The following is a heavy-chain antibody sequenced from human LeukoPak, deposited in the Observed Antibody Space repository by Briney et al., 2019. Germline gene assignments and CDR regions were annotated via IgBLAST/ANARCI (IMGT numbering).Heavy chain of an antibody. CDR2: IYSGGST. J-gene: IGHJ4*02. Sequence: GGSLRLSCAASGFTFSSYEMNWVRQAPGKGLEWVSVIYSGGSTYYADSVKGRFTISRDNSKNTLYLQMNSLRAEDTAVYYCAREIDYWGQGTLVTVSS. CDR3: AREIDY. V-gene: IGHV3-66*02. CDR1: GFTFSSYE.